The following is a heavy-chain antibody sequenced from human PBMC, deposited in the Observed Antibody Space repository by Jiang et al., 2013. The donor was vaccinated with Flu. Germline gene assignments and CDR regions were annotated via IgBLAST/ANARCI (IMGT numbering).Heavy chain of an antibody. CDR3: ATVKGTVEWYFDL. V-gene: IGHV3-30*04. CDR1: GFAFRIYA. Sequence: VQLLESGGGVVQPGRSLRLSCAASGFAFRIYAMHWVRQAPGKGLEWVASISYDGRNKYHADSVKGRFTISRDNSKNTLYLQMNSLRAEDTAVYYCATVKGTVEWYFDLWGRGTLVTVSS. J-gene: IGHJ2*01. D-gene: IGHD4-17*01. CDR2: ISYDGRNK.